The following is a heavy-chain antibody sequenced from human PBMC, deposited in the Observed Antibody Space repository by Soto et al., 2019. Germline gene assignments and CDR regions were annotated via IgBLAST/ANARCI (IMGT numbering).Heavy chain of an antibody. Sequence: QVQLQESGPGLVRPSGTVSLTFDVSGVSISSDNWCSWVRQPPGTALEWIGEIHHSGSTNYNPSLKSRVTMSVVPSKDLFSLTLNSVTAADTAFYYCARDQGSHPGDWGQGTLVSVSS. CDR2: IHHSGST. J-gene: IGHJ4*02. V-gene: IGHV4-4*02. D-gene: IGHD6-13*01. CDR3: ARDQGSHPGD. CDR1: GVSISSDNW.